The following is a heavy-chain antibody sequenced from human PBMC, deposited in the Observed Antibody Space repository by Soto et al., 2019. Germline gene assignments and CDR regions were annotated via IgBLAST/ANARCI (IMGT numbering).Heavy chain of an antibody. Sequence: SETLSLTXTVSGGSISSGGYYWSWIRQHPGKGLEWIGYIYYSGSTYYNPSLKSRVTISVDTSKNQFSLKLSSVTAADTAVYYCARVTGVVVVPSAIYYYGMDVWGQGTTVTVSS. V-gene: IGHV4-31*02. J-gene: IGHJ6*02. CDR3: ARVTGVVVVPSAIYYYGMDV. CDR2: IYYSGST. D-gene: IGHD2-2*01. CDR1: GGSISSGGYY.